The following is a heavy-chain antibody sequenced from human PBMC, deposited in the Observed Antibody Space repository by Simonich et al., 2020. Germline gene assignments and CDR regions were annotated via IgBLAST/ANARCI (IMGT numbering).Heavy chain of an antibody. CDR2: MKPNSVNT. V-gene: IGHV1-8*01. CDR3: ARGGCSGGSCYSLDY. J-gene: IGHJ4*02. Sequence: QVQLVQSGAEVKKPGASVRVSCKASGYTFTSYDINWVRQATGQGLEWMGWMKPNSVNTGYAQKFQGRVTMTRTTSISTAYMELSSLRSEDTAVYYCARGGCSGGSCYSLDYWGQGTLVTVSS. CDR1: GYTFTSYD. D-gene: IGHD2-15*01.